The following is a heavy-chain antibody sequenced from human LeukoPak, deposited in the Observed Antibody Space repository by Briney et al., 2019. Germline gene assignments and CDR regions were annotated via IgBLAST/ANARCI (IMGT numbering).Heavy chain of an antibody. Sequence: GGSLRLSCTASGFAFDEHGMSWVRQVPGKGLEWVSGINWSGGSTGYADPLRGRFTISRDNAKNSLYLQMDSLRAEDTALYYCARGPITSPFYFDYRGQGTLVTVSS. V-gene: IGHV3-20*04. CDR3: ARGPITSPFYFDY. CDR1: GFAFDEHG. CDR2: INWSGGST. D-gene: IGHD2-2*01. J-gene: IGHJ4*02.